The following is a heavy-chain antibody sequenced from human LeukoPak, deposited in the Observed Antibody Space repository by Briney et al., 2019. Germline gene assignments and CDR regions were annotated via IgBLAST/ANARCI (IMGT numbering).Heavy chain of an antibody. CDR1: GDSVSINSAA. J-gene: IGHJ5*02. CDR2: TYYRSKWYN. D-gene: IGHD6-19*01. V-gene: IGHV6-1*01. Sequence: SQTLSLTCAISGDSVSINSAAWNWIRQSPSRGLEWLGRTYYRSKWYNEYPVSVRSRITINPDTSKNQFSLQLNSVTPEDTAVYYCARSSSNHLYNWFDPWGQGTLVTVSS. CDR3: ARSSSNHLYNWFDP.